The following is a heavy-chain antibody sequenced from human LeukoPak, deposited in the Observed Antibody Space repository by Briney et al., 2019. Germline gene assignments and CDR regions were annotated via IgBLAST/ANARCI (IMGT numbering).Heavy chain of an antibody. CDR3: ARSNNDGDYLGVGFDY. CDR1: GYTFSSYA. Sequence: ASVKVSCKAPGYTFSSYAMNWVRQAPGQGLEWMGWINTNTGNPTYAQGFTGRFVFSLDTSVSTAYLQISSLQAEDTAVYYCARSNNDGDYLGVGFDYWGQGTLVTVSS. CDR2: INTNTGNP. J-gene: IGHJ4*02. D-gene: IGHD4-17*01. V-gene: IGHV7-4-1*02.